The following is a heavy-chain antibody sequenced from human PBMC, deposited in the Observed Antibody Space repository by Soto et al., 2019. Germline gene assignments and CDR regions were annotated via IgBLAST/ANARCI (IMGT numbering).Heavy chain of an antibody. Sequence: QVQLVQSGAEVKKPGASVMVSCKASGYTFSDYYVHWVRQAPGQGLEWMGWVTPSTGGTNYAQKFRGRVTMTSDTSTSTAYMELSSLISDDTAVYYCARDLHTDWYTAFAFWGQGTLVAVSS. CDR2: VTPSTGGT. CDR3: ARDLHTDWYTAFAF. D-gene: IGHD3-9*01. CDR1: GYTFSDYY. J-gene: IGHJ3*01. V-gene: IGHV1-2*02.